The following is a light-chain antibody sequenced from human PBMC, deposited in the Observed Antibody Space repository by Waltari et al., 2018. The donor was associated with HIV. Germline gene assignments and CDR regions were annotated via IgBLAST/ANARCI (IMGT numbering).Light chain of an antibody. Sequence: QSVLTQPPSVSGAPGQRVTISCTGSSSNIGAGYDVHWYQQLPGTAPKLLIYGNSNRPSGVPDRFSGSKSGTSASLAISGLQPDDETDYYCQYYDRSLSNWVFGGGTKLTVL. J-gene: IGLJ3*02. CDR1: SSNIGAGYD. V-gene: IGLV1-40*01. CDR2: GNS. CDR3: QYYDRSLSNWV.